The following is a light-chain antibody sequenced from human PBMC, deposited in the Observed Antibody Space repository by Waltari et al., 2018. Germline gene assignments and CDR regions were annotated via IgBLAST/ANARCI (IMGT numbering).Light chain of an antibody. Sequence: EIVLTQSPGTLSLSPGERATLSCRASQSVTSISLTWYQQKLGQAPRLLIYGTSRRAISIPDRCSGSGSGTDFTLTISRLEPEDFAVYYCRQYDGEVVTFGGETKVEI. J-gene: IGKJ4*01. CDR1: QSVTSIS. V-gene: IGKV3-20*01. CDR2: GTS. CDR3: RQYDGEVVT.